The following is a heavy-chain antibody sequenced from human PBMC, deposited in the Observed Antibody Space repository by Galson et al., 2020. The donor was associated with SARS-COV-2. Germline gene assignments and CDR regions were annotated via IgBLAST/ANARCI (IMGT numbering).Heavy chain of an antibody. V-gene: IGHV3-7*01. J-gene: IGHJ4*02. CDR1: GFTFNDFW. Sequence: AGSLRLSCEVSGFTFNDFWMSWFRQAPGKGLEWVANIKGDGSETNYADFVKGRFSISRDNAANSLYLQMNSLRVEDSAVYYCSREGWQGGYWGQGTRVTVSS. CDR2: IKGDGSET. CDR3: SREGWQGGY. D-gene: IGHD6-19*01.